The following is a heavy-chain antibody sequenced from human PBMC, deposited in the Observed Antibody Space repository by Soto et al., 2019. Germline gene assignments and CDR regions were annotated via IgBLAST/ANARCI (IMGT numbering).Heavy chain of an antibody. CDR2: IYYSGST. Sequence: QVQLQESGPGLVKPSQTLSLTCTVSGGSISSGGYYWSWIRQHPGKGREWMGYIYYSGSTYYNPSLKSRVTISVDTSKNQFSRKLSSVTAADTAVYYCAREGGIVGATAADYWGQGTLVTVSS. J-gene: IGHJ4*02. D-gene: IGHD1-26*01. CDR1: GGSISSGGYY. V-gene: IGHV4-31*03. CDR3: AREGGIVGATAADY.